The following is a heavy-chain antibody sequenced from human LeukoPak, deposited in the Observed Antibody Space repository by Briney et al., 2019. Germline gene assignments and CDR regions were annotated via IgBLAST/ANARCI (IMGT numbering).Heavy chain of an antibody. J-gene: IGHJ4*02. CDR3: AKDSSGSLYYFDY. D-gene: IGHD1-26*01. CDR1: GFTFDDYA. Sequence: GGSLRLSCAASGFTFDDYAMHWVRQAPGKGLEWVSGISWNSGSIGYADSVKGRFTTSRDNAKNSLYLQMNSLRAEDTALYYCAKDSSGSLYYFDYWGQGTRVTVSS. V-gene: IGHV3-9*01. CDR2: ISWNSGSI.